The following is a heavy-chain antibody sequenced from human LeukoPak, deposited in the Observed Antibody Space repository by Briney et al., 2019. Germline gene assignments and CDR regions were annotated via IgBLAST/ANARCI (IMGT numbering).Heavy chain of an antibody. CDR1: GFTFSSYA. D-gene: IGHD6-6*01. Sequence: PGRSLRLSCAASGFTFSSYAMHWVRQAPGKGLEWVAFIRYDGSNKYDADSVKGRFTISRDNSKNTLYLQMNSLRVEDTAVYYCAKDLVQRGAFDIWGQGTMVTVSS. CDR2: IRYDGSNK. J-gene: IGHJ3*02. V-gene: IGHV3-30*02. CDR3: AKDLVQRGAFDI.